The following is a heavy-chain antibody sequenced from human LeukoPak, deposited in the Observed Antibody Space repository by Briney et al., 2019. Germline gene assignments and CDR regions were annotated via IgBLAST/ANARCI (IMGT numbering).Heavy chain of an antibody. D-gene: IGHD2-2*01. V-gene: IGHV4-39*01. CDR2: IYYSGST. J-gene: IGHJ4*02. CDR3: ARGGVPAAPFDY. Sequence: SETLSLTXTVSGGSISSSSYYWGWIRQPPGKGLEWIGSIYYSGSTYYNPSLKSRVTISVDTSKNQFSLKLSSVTAADTAVYYCARGGVPAAPFDYWGQGTLVTVSS. CDR1: GGSISSSSYY.